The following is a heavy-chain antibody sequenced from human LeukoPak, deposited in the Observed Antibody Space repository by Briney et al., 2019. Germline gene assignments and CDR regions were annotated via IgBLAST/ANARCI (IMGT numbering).Heavy chain of an antibody. CDR2: ISYDGNDK. CDR1: GFTFSNYA. J-gene: IGHJ4*02. V-gene: IGHV3-30*09. CDR3: ARDRDTAMGL. D-gene: IGHD5-18*01. Sequence: GRSLRLSCAASGFTFSNYAMHWVRQAPGKGLEWVAIISYDGNDKYYTDSVKGRFAISRDKSKNTLYLQMNSLRAEDTAVYYCARDRDTAMGLWGQETLVTVSS.